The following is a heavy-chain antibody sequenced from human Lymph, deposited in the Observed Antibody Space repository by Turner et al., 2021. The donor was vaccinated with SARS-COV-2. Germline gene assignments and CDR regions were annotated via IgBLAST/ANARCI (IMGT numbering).Heavy chain of an antibody. J-gene: IGHJ6*02. D-gene: IGHD3-3*01. CDR2: IKQDGSGK. Sequence: VQLVESGGGLVTPGGSLRPSCPAFGFPLCCYWMTWVRQDPGEGVEWVANIKQDGSGKYYVDAVKGRCTISRDNAKNTLYLQKNSLRADDTAVYFCARVGVRFEWSDGYHYYYAMDVWGQGTTVTVSS. CDR3: ARVGVRFEWSDGYHYYYAMDV. V-gene: IGHV3-7*03. CDR1: GFPLCCYW.